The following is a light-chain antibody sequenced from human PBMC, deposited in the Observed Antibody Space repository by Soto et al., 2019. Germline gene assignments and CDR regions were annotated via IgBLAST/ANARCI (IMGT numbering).Light chain of an antibody. CDR3: QQYGGYLT. Sequence: IVLTQSPGTLSLSPWERATLSCRASQSISSNYLAWYQHKPGQAPRLLIYDASSKATGTPDRFSGSGSGTDFTLTISRLEPEDFAVYYCQQYGGYLTFGPGTKVDIK. CDR2: DAS. CDR1: QSISSNY. J-gene: IGKJ3*01. V-gene: IGKV3-20*01.